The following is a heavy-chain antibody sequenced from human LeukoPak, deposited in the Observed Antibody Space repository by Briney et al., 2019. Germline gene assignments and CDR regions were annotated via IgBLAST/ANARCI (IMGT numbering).Heavy chain of an antibody. J-gene: IGHJ4*02. Sequence: SETLSLTCTVSGGSISSSSYYWGWIRQPPGKGLEWIGSIYYSGSTYYNPSLKSRVTISVDTSKNQFSLKLSSVTAADTAVYYCARDRAIAAAGDWGQGTLVTVSS. CDR3: ARDRAIAAAGD. CDR2: IYYSGST. CDR1: GGSISSSSYY. D-gene: IGHD6-13*01. V-gene: IGHV4-39*07.